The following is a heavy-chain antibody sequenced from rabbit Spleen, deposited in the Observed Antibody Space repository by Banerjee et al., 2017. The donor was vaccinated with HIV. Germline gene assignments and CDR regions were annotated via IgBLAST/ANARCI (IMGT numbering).Heavy chain of an antibody. CDR1: GFSFSSGY. D-gene: IGHD8-1*01. Sequence: QSLEESGGGLVQPEGSLTLTCTASGFSFSSGYMCWVRQAPGKGLEWIACIYNGDGGTWYASWAKGRFIISKTSSTAVTLQMTSLTVADTATYFCARDTGSSFSTYGMDLLGPGTLVTVS. CDR2: IYNGDGGT. V-gene: IGHV1S40*01. CDR3: ARDTGSSFSTYGMDL. J-gene: IGHJ6*01.